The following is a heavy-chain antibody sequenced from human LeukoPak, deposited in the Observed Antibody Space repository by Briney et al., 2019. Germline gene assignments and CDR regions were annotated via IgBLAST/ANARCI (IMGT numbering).Heavy chain of an antibody. CDR3: AKRVAVAGTITGPVDY. CDR1: GFTFSTYA. V-gene: IGHV3-23*01. Sequence: PGGSLRLSCAASGFTFSTYAMSWVRQAPGKGLECVSTISGTGGSTYYADSVKGRFTISRDNSKNTLYLQMNSLRAEDTAVYYCAKRVAVAGTITGPVDYWGQGTLVTVSS. D-gene: IGHD6-19*01. J-gene: IGHJ4*02. CDR2: ISGTGGST.